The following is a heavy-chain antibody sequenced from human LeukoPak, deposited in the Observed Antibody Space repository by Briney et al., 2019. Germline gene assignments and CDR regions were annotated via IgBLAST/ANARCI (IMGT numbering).Heavy chain of an antibody. D-gene: IGHD3-16*01. J-gene: IGHJ4*02. CDR1: GFTFNSFA. Sequence: GGSLRLSCAASGFTFNSFATHWVRQAPGKGLEHLAFIQSDGSDKYYADSVKGRFTISRDNSKNTLYLQMNGLRGDDTAVYYCVKDLPVLHSWGQGTLVTVSS. CDR2: IQSDGSDK. V-gene: IGHV3-30*02. CDR3: VKDLPVLHS.